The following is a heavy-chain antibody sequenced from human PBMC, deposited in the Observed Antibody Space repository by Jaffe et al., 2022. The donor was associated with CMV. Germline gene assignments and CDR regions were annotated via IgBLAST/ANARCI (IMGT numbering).Heavy chain of an antibody. V-gene: IGHV4-39*01. CDR3: AKGFPQIPAAASKNWFDP. CDR2: ISYTGNT. J-gene: IGHJ5*02. D-gene: IGHD6-13*01. Sequence: HLQLQESGPGLVKTSETLSLTCTVSGGSLSSSSYDWGWIRQPPGKGLEWIGSISYTGNTYYNPSLRSRVTMSIDTSKNQFSLRLSSVTAADTAVYYCAKGFPQIPAAASKNWFDPWGQGTLVTVSS. CDR1: GGSLSSSSYD.